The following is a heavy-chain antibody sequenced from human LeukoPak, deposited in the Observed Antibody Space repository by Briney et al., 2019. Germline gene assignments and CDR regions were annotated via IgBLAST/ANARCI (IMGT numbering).Heavy chain of an antibody. CDR2: ISGSGLTM. CDR3: ARDGYGAGTSPYY. J-gene: IGHJ4*02. D-gene: IGHD3-10*01. CDR1: GFAFSDFY. V-gene: IGHV3-11*04. Sequence: GGSLRLSCAASGFAFSDFYMTWIRQAPGKGLEWISSISGSGLTMYYADSVKGRFTISRDNAKNSLYLQINGLRVEDTAVYYCARDGYGAGTSPYYWGQGTLVTVSS.